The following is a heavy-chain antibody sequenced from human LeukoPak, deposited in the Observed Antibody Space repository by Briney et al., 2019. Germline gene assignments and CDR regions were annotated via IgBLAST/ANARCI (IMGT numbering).Heavy chain of an antibody. CDR1: GGSISSSSYY. J-gene: IGHJ5*02. CDR3: ARSLTLGYCSSTSCYAGTDGLRLDP. V-gene: IGHV4-39*07. D-gene: IGHD2-2*01. Sequence: SETLSLTCTVSGGSISSSSYYWGWIRQPPGKGLEWIGSIYYSGSTYYNPSIKSRVTISVDRSKNQFSLKLSSVTAADTAVYYCARSLTLGYCSSTSCYAGTDGLRLDPWGQGTLVTVSS. CDR2: IYYSGST.